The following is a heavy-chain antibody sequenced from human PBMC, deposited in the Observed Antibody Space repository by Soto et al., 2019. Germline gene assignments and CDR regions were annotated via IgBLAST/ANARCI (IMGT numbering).Heavy chain of an antibody. CDR3: ASDIQGSSGLREYYYYYYGMDV. Sequence: HPGGSLRLSCAASGFTFSSYAMHWVRQAPGKGLEWVAVISYDGSNKYYADSVKGRFTISRDNSKNTLYLQMNSLRAEDTAVYYCASDIQGSSGLREYYYYYYGMDVWGQGTTVTVSS. V-gene: IGHV3-30-3*01. CDR2: ISYDGSNK. CDR1: GFTFSSYA. J-gene: IGHJ6*02. D-gene: IGHD6-6*01.